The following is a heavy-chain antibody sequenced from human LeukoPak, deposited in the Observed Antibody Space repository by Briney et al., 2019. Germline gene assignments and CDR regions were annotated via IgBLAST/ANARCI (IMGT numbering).Heavy chain of an antibody. CDR2: ISGSSTYI. CDR3: ARASLSEIIAAEAFFDS. V-gene: IGHV3-21*01. J-gene: IGHJ4*02. CDR1: GFAFSSYS. Sequence: GGSLRLSCAASGFAFSSYSMNWVRQAPGKGLEWVSSISGSSTYIYSADSLKGRFSISRDNAKNSLYLQMNSLRAEDTAVYFCARASLSEIIAAEAFFDSWGQGTLVTVSS. D-gene: IGHD6-13*01.